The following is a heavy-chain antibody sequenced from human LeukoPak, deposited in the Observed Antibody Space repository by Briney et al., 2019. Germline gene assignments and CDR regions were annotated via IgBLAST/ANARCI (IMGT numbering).Heavy chain of an antibody. D-gene: IGHD2-2*01. J-gene: IGHJ6*02. Sequence: QSGRSLRLSCAASGFTFSSYGMHWVRQAPGKGLEWVAVIWYDGSNKYYADSVKGRFTISRDNSKNTLYLQMNSLRAEDTAVYYCARAPLQYCSSTSCYDDYYGMDVWGQGTTVTVSS. CDR3: ARAPLQYCSSTSCYDDYYGMDV. CDR1: GFTFSSYG. V-gene: IGHV3-33*08. CDR2: IWYDGSNK.